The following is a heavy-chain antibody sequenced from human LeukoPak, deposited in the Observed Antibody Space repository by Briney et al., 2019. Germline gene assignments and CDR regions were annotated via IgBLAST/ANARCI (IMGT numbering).Heavy chain of an antibody. D-gene: IGHD3-22*01. Sequence: GASVKVSCKASGYTFTSYYMHWVRQAPGQGLGWMGIINPSGGSTSYAQKFQGRVTMTRDTSTSTVYMELSSLRSEDTAVYYCAREGYYDSSGEYYYMDVWGKGTTVTISS. V-gene: IGHV1-46*01. J-gene: IGHJ6*03. CDR1: GYTFTSYY. CDR3: AREGYYDSSGEYYYMDV. CDR2: INPSGGST.